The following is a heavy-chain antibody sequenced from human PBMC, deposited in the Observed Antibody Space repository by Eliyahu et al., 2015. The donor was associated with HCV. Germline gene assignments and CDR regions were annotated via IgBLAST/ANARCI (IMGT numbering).Heavy chain of an antibody. CDR3: TRLSYYYRQSMDYWYFDL. CDR2: IRSKANSYAT. CDR1: GFTFSGSA. D-gene: IGHD3-22*01. J-gene: IGHJ2*01. V-gene: IGHV3-73*01. Sequence: EVQLVESGGGLVQPGGSLKLSCAASGFTFSGSAMPWVRQASGKGLEWVGRIRSKANSYATAYAASVKGRFTISRDDSKNTAYLQMNSLKTEDTAVYYCTRLSYYYRQSMDYWYFDLWGRGTLVTVSS.